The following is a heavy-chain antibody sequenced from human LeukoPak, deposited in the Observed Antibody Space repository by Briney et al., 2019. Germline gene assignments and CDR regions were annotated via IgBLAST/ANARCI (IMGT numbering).Heavy chain of an antibody. V-gene: IGHV1-69*13. Sequence: ASVKVSCKASGYTFTSHGISWGRQAPGQGLEWMGGIIPIFGTADYAQKFQGRVTITADESTSTAYMELSSLRSEDTVVYYCARLALLGGIGMAGSFDPWGQGTLVTVSS. CDR1: GYTFTSHG. CDR2: IIPIFGTA. CDR3: ARLALLGGIGMAGSFDP. J-gene: IGHJ5*02. D-gene: IGHD5-24*01.